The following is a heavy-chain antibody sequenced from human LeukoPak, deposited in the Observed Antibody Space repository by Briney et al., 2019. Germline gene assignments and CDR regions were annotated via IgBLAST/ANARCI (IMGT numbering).Heavy chain of an antibody. J-gene: IGHJ4*02. CDR2: IKSKTDGGTT. Sequence: GGCPRLSCAASGFTFSNAWMSWVRQAPGKGLEWVGRIKSKTDGGTTDYAAPVKGRDTISRDDSKNTLYLQMNSLKTEDTAVYYCTTDQNYYDSSGYPLAYWGQGILVTVSS. V-gene: IGHV3-15*01. CDR3: TTDQNYYDSSGYPLAY. CDR1: GFTFSNAW. D-gene: IGHD3-22*01.